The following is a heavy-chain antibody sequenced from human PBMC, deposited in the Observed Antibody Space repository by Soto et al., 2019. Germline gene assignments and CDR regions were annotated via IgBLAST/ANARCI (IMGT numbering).Heavy chain of an antibody. Sequence: SQTLSLTCAISGDSVSSNSAAWNWIRLSPSRGLEWLARTYYRSRWYNDYAVFVRSRITVNPDTSKNQFSLQLTSVTPEDTAVYFCFVTIWRQSYYMDVRDTGTSLSVSS. D-gene: IGHD4-4*01. V-gene: IGHV6-1*01. CDR3: FVTIWRQSYYMDV. CDR1: GDSVSSNSAA. J-gene: IGHJ6*03. CDR2: TYYRSRWYN.